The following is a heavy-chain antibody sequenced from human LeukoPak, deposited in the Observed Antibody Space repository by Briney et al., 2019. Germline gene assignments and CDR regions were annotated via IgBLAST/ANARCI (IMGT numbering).Heavy chain of an antibody. CDR1: GGSFSGYY. V-gene: IGHV4-34*01. J-gene: IGHJ4*02. CDR3: ASMGYSSSKTVPDY. D-gene: IGHD6-6*01. Sequence: SETLSLTCAVYGGSFSGYYWSWIRQPPGKGLEWIGSIYHSGSTYYNPSLKSRVTISVDTSKNQFSLKLSSVTAADTAVYYCASMGYSSSKTVPDYWGQGTLVTVSS. CDR2: IYHSGST.